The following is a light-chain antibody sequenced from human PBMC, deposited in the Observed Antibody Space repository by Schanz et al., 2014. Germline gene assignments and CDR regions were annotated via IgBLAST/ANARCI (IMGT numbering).Light chain of an antibody. CDR3: QQYGSSPPWT. CDR2: GAS. Sequence: EIVLTQSPGTLSLSPGDRATLSCRASESVNVNLAWYQQKPGQAPRLLIYGASTRATAFPARFSGSGSGTEFTLTISSLQSEDFAVYYCQQYGSSPPWTFGQGTKVELK. V-gene: IGKV3-15*01. J-gene: IGKJ1*01. CDR1: ESVNVN.